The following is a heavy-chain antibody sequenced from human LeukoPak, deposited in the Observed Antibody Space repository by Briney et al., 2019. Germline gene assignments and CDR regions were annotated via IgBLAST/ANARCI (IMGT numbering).Heavy chain of an antibody. CDR3: ARKGIAARGYYYYYMDV. J-gene: IGHJ6*03. D-gene: IGHD6-6*01. V-gene: IGHV4-34*01. CDR1: GGSFSDYY. Sequence: SETLSLTCAVYGGSFSDYYWSWIRQPPGKGLEWIGEINHSGSTNYNPSLKSRVTISVDTSKNQFSLKLSSVTAADTAVYYCARKGIAARGYYYYYMDVWGKGATVTVSS. CDR2: INHSGST.